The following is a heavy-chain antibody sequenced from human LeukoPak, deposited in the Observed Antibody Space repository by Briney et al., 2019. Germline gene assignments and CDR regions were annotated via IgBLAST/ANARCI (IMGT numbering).Heavy chain of an antibody. D-gene: IGHD1-1*01. Sequence: PSETLSLTCAVSAASIRRGSWWSWVRQPPGKGLEWIGEFSHSGITNFNPSLKSRVTISVDKSRNQFSLNLISVTAADTAVYFGARNGGHNQEHWGQGTLVTVSS. CDR1: AASIRRGSW. J-gene: IGHJ4*02. CDR3: ARNGGHNQEH. CDR2: FSHSGIT. V-gene: IGHV4-4*02.